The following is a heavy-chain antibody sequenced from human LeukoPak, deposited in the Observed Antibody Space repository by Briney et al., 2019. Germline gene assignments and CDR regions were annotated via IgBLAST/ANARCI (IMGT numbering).Heavy chain of an antibody. V-gene: IGHV3-30*04. D-gene: IGHD3-10*01. CDR1: GSTFSTDA. J-gene: IGHJ3*02. Sequence: GRSLRLSCAASGSTFSTDAMHWVRQAPGKGLEWVAVISDDGSKIYYADSVKGRFTISRDNAKNSLYLQMNSLRAEDTAVYYCARNAMVRGVIDAFDIWGQGTMVTVSS. CDR3: ARNAMVRGVIDAFDI. CDR2: ISDDGSKI.